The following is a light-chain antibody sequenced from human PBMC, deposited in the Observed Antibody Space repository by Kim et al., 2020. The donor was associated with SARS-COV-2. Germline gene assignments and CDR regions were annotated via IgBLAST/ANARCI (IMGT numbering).Light chain of an antibody. Sequence: APGKTARITCGGNNIGSKSVHWYQQKPGRAPVLVIYYDSARPSGIPERFSGSNSGNTAPLTISRVEAGDDADYYCQVWDISSDHRVFGVGTQLTVL. CDR2: YDS. CDR1: NIGSKS. V-gene: IGLV3-21*04. CDR3: QVWDISSDHRV. J-gene: IGLJ3*02.